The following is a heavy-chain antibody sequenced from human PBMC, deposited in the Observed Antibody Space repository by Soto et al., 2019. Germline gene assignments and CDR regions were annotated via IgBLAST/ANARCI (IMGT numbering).Heavy chain of an antibody. CDR1: GVSISTYY. D-gene: IGHD3-3*02. Sequence: QVQLQESGPGLVRPSETLSLTCNVSGVSISTYYWSWLRQSPGKGLEWFGVIYYRGRTTYNPPLLSRVTISVDTYKKEYSLQMTSATAADTAVDFCARGLRHDTTFSFFDYWGHGTQVTVSS. J-gene: IGHJ4*01. CDR2: IYYRGRT. V-gene: IGHV4-59*12. CDR3: ARGLRHDTTFSFFDY.